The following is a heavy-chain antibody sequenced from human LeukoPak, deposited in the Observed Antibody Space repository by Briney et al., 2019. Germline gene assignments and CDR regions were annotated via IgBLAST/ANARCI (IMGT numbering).Heavy chain of an antibody. J-gene: IGHJ2*01. CDR2: ISGSGGST. D-gene: IGHD3-3*01. CDR3: ARASAPTNPLRSLTSNWYFDL. V-gene: IGHV3-23*01. Sequence: GGSLRLSCAASGFTFSSYAMSWVRQAPGKGLEWVSAISGSGGSTYYADSVKGRFTISRDNSKNTLYLQMNSLRAEDTAVYYCARASAPTNPLRSLTSNWYFDLWGRGTLVTVSS. CDR1: GFTFSSYA.